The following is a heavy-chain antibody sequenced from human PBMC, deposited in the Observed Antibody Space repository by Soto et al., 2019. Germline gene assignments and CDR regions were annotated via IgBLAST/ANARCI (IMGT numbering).Heavy chain of an antibody. Sequence: SLKISCEYSGYRFTSYWIALVRQMPGKGLEWMGIFYVDDSYTKYSPSFECQVTISDDKSLNSAYLQWTSLRASDTAMYYCARVRILSGRFRSFDXWGQGTQVTVSX. V-gene: IGHV5-51*01. CDR1: GYRFTSYW. D-gene: IGHD3-10*01. J-gene: IGHJ4*02. CDR2: FYVDDSYT. CDR3: ARVRILSGRFRSFDX.